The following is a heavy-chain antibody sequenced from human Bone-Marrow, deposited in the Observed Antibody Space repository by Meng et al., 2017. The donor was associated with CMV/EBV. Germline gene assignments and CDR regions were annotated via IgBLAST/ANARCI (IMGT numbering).Heavy chain of an antibody. Sequence: GESLKISCAASGFTFSSYWMSWVRQAPGKGLEWVANIKQDGSEKYYVDSVKGRFTISRDNAKNTLFVQMNSLRAEDTAVYYCAKGSSSHTGNFDYWGQGTLVTVSS. CDR3: AKGSSSHTGNFDY. CDR1: GFTFSSYW. V-gene: IGHV3-7*01. CDR2: IKQDGSEK. D-gene: IGHD6-13*01. J-gene: IGHJ4*02.